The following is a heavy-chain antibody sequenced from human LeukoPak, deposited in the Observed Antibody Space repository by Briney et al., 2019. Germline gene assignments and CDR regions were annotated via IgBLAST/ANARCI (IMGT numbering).Heavy chain of an antibody. D-gene: IGHD5-24*01. CDR2: IYYSGST. CDR3: ARIRRDGYNSIDY. V-gene: IGHV4-59*01. Sequence: SETLSLTCTVSGGSISSYYWSWIRQPPGKGLEWIGYIYYSGSTNYNPSLKSRVTISVDTSKNQLSLKLSSVTAADTAVYYCARIRRDGYNSIDYWGQGTLVTVSS. J-gene: IGHJ4*02. CDR1: GGSISSYY.